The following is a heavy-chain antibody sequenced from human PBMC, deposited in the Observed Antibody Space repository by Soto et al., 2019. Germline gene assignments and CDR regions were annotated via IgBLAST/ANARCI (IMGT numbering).Heavy chain of an antibody. D-gene: IGHD3-22*01. J-gene: IGHJ6*02. CDR2: MNPNSGNT. Sequence: GASVKVSCKASGYTFTSYDINWVRQATGQGLEWMGWMNPNSGNTGYAQKFQGRVTMTRNTSISTAYMELSSLRSEDTAVYYCARGGSGYSYYYYGMDVWGQGTTVTVSS. CDR3: ARGGSGYSYYYYGMDV. V-gene: IGHV1-8*01. CDR1: GYTFTSYD.